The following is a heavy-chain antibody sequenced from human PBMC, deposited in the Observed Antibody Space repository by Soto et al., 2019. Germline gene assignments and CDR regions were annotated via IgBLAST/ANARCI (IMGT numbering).Heavy chain of an antibody. J-gene: IGHJ4*02. CDR1: GYIFTTYG. CDR2: ISAHNGNT. D-gene: IGHD1-1*01. Sequence: QVHLVQSGAEVKKPGASVKVSCKGSGYIFTTYGITWVRQAPGQGLEWMGWISAHNGNTNNAQTLQGRVTVTRDTSTSTAYMELRNLRSDDTAVYYCARGRYGDYWGQGALVTVSS. CDR3: ARGRYGDY. V-gene: IGHV1-18*01.